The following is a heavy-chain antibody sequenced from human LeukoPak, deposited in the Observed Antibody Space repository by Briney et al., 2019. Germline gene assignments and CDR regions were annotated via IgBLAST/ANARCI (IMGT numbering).Heavy chain of an antibody. J-gene: IGHJ6*02. V-gene: IGHV3-7*01. Sequence: GGSLRLSCAASGFTFSSYWMSWVRQAPGKGLEWVANIKQDGSEKYYVDSVKGRFTISRDNAKNSLYLQMSSLRAEDTAAYFCARAYSSSWLAYYYYSMDVWGQGTTVTVSS. D-gene: IGHD6-13*01. CDR2: IKQDGSEK. CDR1: GFTFSSYW. CDR3: ARAYSSSWLAYYYYSMDV.